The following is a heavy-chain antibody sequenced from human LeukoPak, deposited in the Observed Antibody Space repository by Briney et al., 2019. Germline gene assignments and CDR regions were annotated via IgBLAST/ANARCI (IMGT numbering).Heavy chain of an antibody. D-gene: IGHD6-19*01. V-gene: IGHV3-30-3*01. CDR2: ISYDGSNK. CDR3: AREWLVGRFFDY. Sequence: EGSLRLSCAASEFSFVDYAMSWVRQAPGKGLEWVAVISYDGSNKYYADSVKGRFTISRDNSKNTLYLQMNSLRAEDTAVYYCAREWLVGRFFDYWGQGTLVTVSS. CDR1: EFSFVDYA. J-gene: IGHJ4*02.